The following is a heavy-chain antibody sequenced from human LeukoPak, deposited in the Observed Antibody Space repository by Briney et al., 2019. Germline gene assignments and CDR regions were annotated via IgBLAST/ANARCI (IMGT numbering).Heavy chain of an antibody. D-gene: IGHD6-13*01. J-gene: IGHJ4*02. Sequence: PGGSLRLSCAASGFTFSSYAMSRVRQAPGKGLEWVSAISGSGGSTYYADSVKGRFTISRDNSKNTLYLQMNSLRAEDTAVYYCAKDPSSSWYGEDYWGQGTLVTVSS. V-gene: IGHV3-23*01. CDR3: AKDPSSSWYGEDY. CDR2: ISGSGGST. CDR1: GFTFSSYA.